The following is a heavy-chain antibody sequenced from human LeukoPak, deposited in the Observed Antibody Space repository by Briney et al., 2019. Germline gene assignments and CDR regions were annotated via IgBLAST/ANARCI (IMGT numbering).Heavy chain of an antibody. V-gene: IGHV1-18*01. CDR3: ARDSLHNYGEPFDY. D-gene: IGHD4-17*01. CDR1: GYTFTSYG. Sequence: ASVKVSCKASGYTFTSYGISWVRQAPGQGLEWMGWISAYNGNTNYAQKLQGRVTMTSDTSTSTAYMELRSLRSDDTAVYYCARDSLHNYGEPFDYWGQGTLVTVSS. J-gene: IGHJ4*02. CDR2: ISAYNGNT.